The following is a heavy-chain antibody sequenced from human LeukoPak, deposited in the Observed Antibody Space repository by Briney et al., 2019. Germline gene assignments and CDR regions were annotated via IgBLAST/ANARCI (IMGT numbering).Heavy chain of an antibody. D-gene: IGHD1-1*01. CDR2: IDPSDSYT. V-gene: IGHV5-10-1*01. J-gene: IGHJ4*02. CDR1: GYSFTSYW. Sequence: PGESLRISCKGSGYSFTSYWTSWVRQMPGKGLEWMGRIDPSDSYTNYSPSFQGHVTISADKSISTAYLQWSSLKASDTAMYYCARLDSTTGTTEESDYWGQATLVTVSS. CDR3: ARLDSTTGTTEESDY.